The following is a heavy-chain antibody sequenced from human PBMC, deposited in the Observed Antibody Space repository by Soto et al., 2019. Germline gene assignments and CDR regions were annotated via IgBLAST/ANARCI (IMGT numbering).Heavy chain of an antibody. Sequence: ASVKVSCKASGYLFTAYSMHWVRLAPGQGLEWMGVVNPSGGSTKYAQNFQGRVTMTRDTSTTTIYMELSSLRSDDTAVYYRARDGPYCSSTSCRPPYYYGMDVWGQGTTVTVSS. V-gene: IGHV1-46*01. J-gene: IGHJ6*02. D-gene: IGHD2-2*01. CDR3: ARDGPYCSSTSCRPPYYYGMDV. CDR2: VNPSGGST. CDR1: GYLFTAYS.